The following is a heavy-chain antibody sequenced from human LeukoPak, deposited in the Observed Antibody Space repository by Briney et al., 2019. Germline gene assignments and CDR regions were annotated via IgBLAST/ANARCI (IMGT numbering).Heavy chain of an antibody. CDR1: GFTVSNNY. J-gene: IGHJ4*02. D-gene: IGHD6-19*01. V-gene: IGHV3-53*01. CDR2: IYSGGST. CDR3: ARDFLGSSGWYRYFDY. Sequence: GGSLRLSCAASGFTVSNNYMSWVRQAPGKGLEWVSVIYSGGSTYSAGSVKGRFTISRDNSKNTLYLQMNSLRAEDTAVYYCARDFLGSSGWYRYFDYWGQGTLVTVSS.